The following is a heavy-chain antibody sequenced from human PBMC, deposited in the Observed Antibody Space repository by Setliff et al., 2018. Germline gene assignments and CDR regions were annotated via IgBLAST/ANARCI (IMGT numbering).Heavy chain of an antibody. D-gene: IGHD3-22*01. CDR2: TIPIFGTT. V-gene: IGHV1-69*05. J-gene: IGHJ6*03. CDR1: GGTFGSYG. Sequence: GASVKVSCKASGGTFGSYGISWVRQAPGQGLEWMGGTIPIFGTTDYAQKFQGRVTIITDESTSTAFMQLSSLRSEGTAVYYCVREGVDSRSSTDYRYYMDVWGKGTTVTVSS. CDR3: VREGVDSRSSTDYRYYMDV.